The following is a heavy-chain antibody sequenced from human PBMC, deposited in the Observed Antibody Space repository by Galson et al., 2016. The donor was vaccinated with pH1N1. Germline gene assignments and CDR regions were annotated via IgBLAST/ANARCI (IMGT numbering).Heavy chain of an antibody. CDR3: ARAIGSRSAY. Sequence: SLRLSCAASGFTFSNYWMHWVRQVPGKGLEWMANIKEDGSETYYVDSVRGRFTISRDNAKNSLYLQMNSLRDEDTSLYYCARAIGSRSAYWGQRTLVTVSS. CDR1: GFTFSNYW. D-gene: IGHD3-16*02. CDR2: IKEDGSET. V-gene: IGHV3-7*01. J-gene: IGHJ4*02.